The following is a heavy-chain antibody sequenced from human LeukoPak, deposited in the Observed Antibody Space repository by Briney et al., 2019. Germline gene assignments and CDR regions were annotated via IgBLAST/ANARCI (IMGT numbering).Heavy chain of an antibody. CDR1: GYTFTDYY. J-gene: IGHJ4*02. Sequence: GASVKVSCKTSGYTFTDYYIHWVRQAPGHGPEWMGWTNPNSGDTNFGQKFQGRVTMTRDKSIRTAYMELTWLTSDDTAVYYCARDRGGSGSYYDLAYWGQGTLVTVSS. D-gene: IGHD3-10*01. CDR3: ARDRGGSGSYYDLAY. CDR2: TNPNSGDT. V-gene: IGHV1-2*02.